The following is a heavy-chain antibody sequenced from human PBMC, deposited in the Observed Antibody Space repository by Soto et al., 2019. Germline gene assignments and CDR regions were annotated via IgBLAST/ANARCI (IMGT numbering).Heavy chain of an antibody. CDR1: GYSFSSYW. Sequence: GESLKISCKASGYSFSSYWIAWVRQMPGKGLEWMGIIYPGDSDARYSPSFEGQVTISVDTSIDTAYLQWSYLKASDSAMYFCARQSDYNILTGYWYYFDYWGHGSLVTVSS. D-gene: IGHD3-9*01. CDR2: IYPGDSDA. V-gene: IGHV5-51*01. CDR3: ARQSDYNILTGYWYYFDY. J-gene: IGHJ4*01.